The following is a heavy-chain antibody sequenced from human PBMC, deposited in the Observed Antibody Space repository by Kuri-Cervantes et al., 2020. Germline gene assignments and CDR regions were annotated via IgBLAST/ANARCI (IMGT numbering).Heavy chain of an antibody. CDR3: ARSLAHHGSSSYMDV. V-gene: IGHV3-30-3*01. J-gene: IGHJ6*03. D-gene: IGHD6-13*01. CDR2: TSYDGSNK. Sequence: GGSLRLSCAASGFTFRSYAMHWVRQAPGKGLEWVAVTSYDGSNKYYADSVKGRFTISRDNSKNTLYVQMNSLRAEDTAVYYCARSLAHHGSSSYMDVWGKGTTVTVSS. CDR1: GFTFRSYA.